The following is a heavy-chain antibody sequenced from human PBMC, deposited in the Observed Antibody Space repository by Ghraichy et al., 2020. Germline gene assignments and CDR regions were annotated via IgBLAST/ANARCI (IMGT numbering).Heavy chain of an antibody. CDR2: IYYDGSNK. CDR1: GFAFKTYG. J-gene: IGHJ4*02. V-gene: IGHV3-33*01. D-gene: IGHD5-12*01. CDR3: ARVGAYSGYDYYFDY. Sequence: GGSLRLSCAASGFAFKTYGMHWVRQAPGKGLEWVALIYYDGSNKDYADPVKGRFTISRDNSRDILYLQMNNLRVEDTAVYYCARVGAYSGYDYYFDYWGQGTLVTVSS.